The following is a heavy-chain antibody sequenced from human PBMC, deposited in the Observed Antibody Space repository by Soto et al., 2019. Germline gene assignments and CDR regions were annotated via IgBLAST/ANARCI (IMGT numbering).Heavy chain of an antibody. CDR2: IYYSGST. D-gene: IGHD6-6*01. CDR3: AREATIAARLDS. V-gene: IGHV4-30-4*01. Sequence: QVQLQESGPGLVKPSQTLSLTCTVSGGSISSGDYYWSWLRQPPGKGLEWIGYIYYSGSTYYNPSLKGRVTLSVDTSKNQFSLKLSSVTAADTAVYYCAREATIAARLDSWGQGTLVTVSS. CDR1: GGSISSGDYY. J-gene: IGHJ4*02.